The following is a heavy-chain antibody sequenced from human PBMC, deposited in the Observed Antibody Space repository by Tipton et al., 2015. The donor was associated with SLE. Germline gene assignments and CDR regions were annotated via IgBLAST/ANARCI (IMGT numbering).Heavy chain of an antibody. D-gene: IGHD3-22*01. CDR3: ARAEGISSAPFDS. CDR2: IHYSGYS. J-gene: IGHJ4*02. CDR1: GDSMNNYY. V-gene: IGHV4-59*01. Sequence: TLSLTCRVSGDSMNNYYWSWIRQPPGRGLEWIGFIHYSGYSKFNPSLKSRVTMSVDTSKKQFFLNVTSVTAADTAVYYCARAEGISSAPFDSWGQGSLVTVSS.